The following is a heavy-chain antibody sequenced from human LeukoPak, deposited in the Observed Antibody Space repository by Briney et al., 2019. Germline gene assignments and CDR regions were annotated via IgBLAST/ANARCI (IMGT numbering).Heavy chain of an antibody. Sequence: GGSLRLSCAASGFTVSSNYMSWVRQAPGKGLEWVSVIYSGGSTYYAESVKGRFTISRDNSKNTLYLQMNSLRADDTAVYYCAKDYSGYYDILTGIDYWGQGTLVTVSS. CDR1: GFTVSSNY. D-gene: IGHD3-9*01. V-gene: IGHV3-53*01. J-gene: IGHJ4*02. CDR3: AKDYSGYYDILTGIDY. CDR2: IYSGGST.